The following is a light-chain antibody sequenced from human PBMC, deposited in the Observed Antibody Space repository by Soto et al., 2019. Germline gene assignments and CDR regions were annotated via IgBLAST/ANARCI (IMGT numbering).Light chain of an antibody. CDR3: QHYNTRSIA. J-gene: IGKJ4*01. Sequence: DIQMIQSPATLSASVGDRITITCRASENIFIYVAWYQQTSGSAPNLLIYAASDLESGVPSRFSGSGSGTEFSLTIDNLQPNDSATYYCQHYNTRSIAFGGGTKVDVK. CDR2: AAS. CDR1: ENIFIY. V-gene: IGKV1-5*01.